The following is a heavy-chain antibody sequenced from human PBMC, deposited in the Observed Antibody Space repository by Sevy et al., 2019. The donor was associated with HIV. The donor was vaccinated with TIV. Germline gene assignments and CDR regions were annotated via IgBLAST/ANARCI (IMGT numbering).Heavy chain of an antibody. J-gene: IGHJ5*02. CDR2: ISSSGTTK. CDR3: ARVDANYDKGFDP. V-gene: IGHV3-48*03. D-gene: IGHD3-22*01. Sequence: GGSLRLSCEASGFTFSSYEMNWVRQAPGKGLEWVSYISSSGTTKKYADSVKGRFTISRDNANNSLYMQMNSLRAEDTAVYYCARVDANYDKGFDPWGQGTLVTISS. CDR1: GFTFSSYE.